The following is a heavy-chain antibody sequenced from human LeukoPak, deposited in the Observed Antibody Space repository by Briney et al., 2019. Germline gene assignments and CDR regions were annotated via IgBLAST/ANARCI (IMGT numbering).Heavy chain of an antibody. CDR1: GYSFTSYW. CDR3: ARLPSSARDYFDY. V-gene: IGHV5-51*01. Sequence: GESLKISCKGSGYSFTSYWIGWVRQMPGKGLEWMGIIYLGDSETRYSPSFQGQVTISADKSISTAYLQWSSLKASDTAMYYCARLPSSARDYFDYWGQGTLVTVSS. J-gene: IGHJ4*02. CDR2: IYLGDSET.